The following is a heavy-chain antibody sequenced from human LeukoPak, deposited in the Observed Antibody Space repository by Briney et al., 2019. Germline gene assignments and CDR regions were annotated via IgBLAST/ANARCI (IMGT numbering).Heavy chain of an antibody. CDR3: ARLVQYYDSSGYSFSFDC. V-gene: IGHV4-39*07. CDR1: GGSISSSSYY. D-gene: IGHD3-22*01. CDR2: NYYSGST. Sequence: SETLSLTCTVSGGSISSSSYYWGWIRQPPGKGLEWIGSNYYSGSTYYNPSLKSRVTISVDTSKNQFSLKLSSVTAADTAVYYCARLVQYYDSSGYSFSFDCWGQGTLVTVSS. J-gene: IGHJ4*02.